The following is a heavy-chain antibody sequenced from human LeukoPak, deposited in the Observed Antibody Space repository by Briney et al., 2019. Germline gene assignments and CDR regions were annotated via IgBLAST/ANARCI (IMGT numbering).Heavy chain of an antibody. CDR2: IIPIFGTA. V-gene: IGHV1-69*05. CDR3: ARQTFYGGNSYYYYYMDV. D-gene: IGHD4-23*01. CDR1: GGTFSSYA. J-gene: IGHJ6*03. Sequence: SVKVSCKASGGTFSSYAISWVRQAPGQGLEWMGGIIPIFGTANYAQKFQGRVTITTDESTSTAYMELSSLRSEDTAVYYCARQTFYGGNSYYYYYMDVWGIGTTVTVSS.